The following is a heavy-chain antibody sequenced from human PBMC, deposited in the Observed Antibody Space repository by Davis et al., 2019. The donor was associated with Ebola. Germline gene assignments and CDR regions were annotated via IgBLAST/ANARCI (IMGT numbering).Heavy chain of an antibody. CDR1: GFTFNNYW. D-gene: IGHD6-19*01. V-gene: IGHV3-7*01. J-gene: IGHJ4*02. CDR3: VKNSGWYKLDC. Sequence: GESLKISCTASGFTFNNYWMTWVRQAPGKGLEWVANLKGDGSQIGYAGSVKGRFTISRDNGKKSLFLQMDSLRGEDTAVYYCVKNSGWYKLDCWGQGILVTVSS. CDR2: LKGDGSQI.